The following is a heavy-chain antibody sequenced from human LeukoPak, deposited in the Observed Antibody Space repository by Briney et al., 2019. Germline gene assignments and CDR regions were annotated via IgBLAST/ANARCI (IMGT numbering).Heavy chain of an antibody. D-gene: IGHD3-9*01. CDR3: ANFDGSTQAFQI. V-gene: IGHV3-7*01. CDR2: IKTDGSEK. CDR1: GFTFSNYW. J-gene: IGHJ3*02. Sequence: GGSLRLSCEGSGFTFSNYWMGWVRQAPGKGLQWVANIKTDGSEKYYVDSVKGRFSVYRDNSNYTLYMELNSLRAEDTALYSCANFDGSTQAFQIWGQGTMVTVSS.